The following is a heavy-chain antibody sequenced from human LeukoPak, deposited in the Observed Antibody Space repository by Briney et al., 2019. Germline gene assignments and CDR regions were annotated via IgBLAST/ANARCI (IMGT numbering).Heavy chain of an antibody. CDR3: AKDSSGYYYGPTVAFDI. CDR2: ISWNSGSI. Sequence: PGGSLRLSCAASGFTFDDYAMHWVRQAPGKGLEWVSGISWNSGSIGYADSVKGRFTISRDNAKNSLYLQMNSLRAEDMALYYCAKDSSGYYYGPTVAFDIWGQGTMVTVSS. J-gene: IGHJ3*02. CDR1: GFTFDDYA. D-gene: IGHD3-22*01. V-gene: IGHV3-9*03.